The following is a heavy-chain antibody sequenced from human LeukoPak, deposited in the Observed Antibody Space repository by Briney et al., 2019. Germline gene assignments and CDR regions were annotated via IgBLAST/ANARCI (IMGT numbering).Heavy chain of an antibody. CDR3: ARAAGGSYFSYFDY. Sequence: SETLSHTCAVSGGSISSYSWRWIRQPAGKGLEWIGRIYTSGSTNYNPSLKSRVTMSVDTSKNQFSLKLSSVTAADTAVYYCARAAGGSYFSYFDYWGQGTLVTVSS. V-gene: IGHV4-4*07. CDR2: IYTSGST. CDR1: GGSISSYS. D-gene: IGHD1-26*01. J-gene: IGHJ4*02.